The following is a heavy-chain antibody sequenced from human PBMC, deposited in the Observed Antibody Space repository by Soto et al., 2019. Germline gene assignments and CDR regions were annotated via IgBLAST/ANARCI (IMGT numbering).Heavy chain of an antibody. CDR1: GFTVSTKY. Sequence: EVQLVESGGGLVQHGGSLRLSCAASGFTVSTKYMSWVRQAPGKGLEWVSGIYSGGSTFYADSVRGRFTISRDNSKNTVNLQMNSLRAEDTAVYYCARDPWAADYWGQGTLVTVSS. D-gene: IGHD3-16*01. CDR2: IYSGGST. CDR3: ARDPWAADY. J-gene: IGHJ4*02. V-gene: IGHV3-66*01.